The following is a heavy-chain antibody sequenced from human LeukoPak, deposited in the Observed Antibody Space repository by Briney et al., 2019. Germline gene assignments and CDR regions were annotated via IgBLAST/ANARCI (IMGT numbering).Heavy chain of an antibody. V-gene: IGHV4-39*01. CDR1: GGSISSSSYY. CDR3: ASRKITYYDYVWGSYRPFDY. CDR2: IYYSGST. D-gene: IGHD3-16*02. Sequence: SETLSLTCTVSGGSISSSSYYWGWIRQPPGKGLEWVGSIYYSGSTYYNPSLKSRVTISVDTSKNQFSLKLSSVTAADTAVYYCASRKITYYDYVWGSYRPFDYWGQGTLVTVSS. J-gene: IGHJ4*02.